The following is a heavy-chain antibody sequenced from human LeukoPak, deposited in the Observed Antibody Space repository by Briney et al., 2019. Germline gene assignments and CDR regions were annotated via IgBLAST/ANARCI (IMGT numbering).Heavy chain of an antibody. CDR1: EFTFSSYS. J-gene: IGHJ5*02. Sequence: GGSLRLSCAASEFTFSSYSMNWVRQAPGKGLEWVSSISSSSSYIYYADSVKGRFTISRDNAKNSLYLQMNSLRAEDTAVYYCARDHRIAAAGTGFDPWGQGTLVTVSS. V-gene: IGHV3-21*01. D-gene: IGHD6-13*01. CDR2: ISSSSSYI. CDR3: ARDHRIAAAGTGFDP.